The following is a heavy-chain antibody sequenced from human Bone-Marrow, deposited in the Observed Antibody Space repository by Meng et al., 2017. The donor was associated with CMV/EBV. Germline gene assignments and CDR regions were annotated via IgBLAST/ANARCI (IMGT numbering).Heavy chain of an antibody. D-gene: IGHD3-3*01. J-gene: IGHJ4*02. CDR2: IKSKTDGGTT. CDR3: TTITIFGVVTPDY. V-gene: IGHV3-15*01. CDR1: GFTFSNAW. Sequence: GRSLRLSCAASGFTFSNAWMSWVRQAPGKGLEWVGRIKSKTDGGTTDYAAPVKGRFTISRDDSKNTLYLQMNSLKTEDTAVYYCTTITIFGVVTPDYWGQGTLVTVSS.